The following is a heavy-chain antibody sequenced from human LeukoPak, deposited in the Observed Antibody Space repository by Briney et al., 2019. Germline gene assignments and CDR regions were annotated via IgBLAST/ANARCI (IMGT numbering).Heavy chain of an antibody. J-gene: IGHJ6*02. CDR3: ARGVGVRGLIIRLDYGMDV. V-gene: IGHV6-1*01. CDR2: TFYRSKWYS. D-gene: IGHD3-10*01. Sequence: SQTLSLTCAISGDTVSNNSAAWNWIRQSPSRGLEWLGRTFYRSKWYSDYAVSVQSRITINPDTSKNQFSLQLNSVTPEDTAVYYCARGVGVRGLIIRLDYGMDVWGQGTTITVSS. CDR1: GDTVSNNSAA.